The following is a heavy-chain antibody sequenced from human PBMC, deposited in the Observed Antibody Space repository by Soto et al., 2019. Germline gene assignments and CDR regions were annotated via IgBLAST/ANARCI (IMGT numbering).Heavy chain of an antibody. Sequence: PSETLSLTCTVSGGSISSGGYYWSWIRQHPGKGLEWIGNIHYSGRTYYNPSLKSRLAMSIDTAEHQFSLNLTSVTAADTAVYYCARVRNGAFQYWGQGALVTVSS. D-gene: IGHD2-8*01. CDR3: ARVRNGAFQY. V-gene: IGHV4-31*03. CDR1: GGSISSGGYY. CDR2: IHYSGRT. J-gene: IGHJ1*01.